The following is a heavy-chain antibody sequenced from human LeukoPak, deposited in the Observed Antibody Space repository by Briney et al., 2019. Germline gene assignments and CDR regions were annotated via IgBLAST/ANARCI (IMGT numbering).Heavy chain of an antibody. D-gene: IGHD4-17*01. Sequence: ASVKVSCKASGYTFTSYDINWVRQATGQGLEWMGWMNPNSGNTGYAQKFQGRVTMTRNTSISTAYMELSSLRSEDTAVYYRARGVGKMTTVTTDWFDPWGQGTLVTVSS. V-gene: IGHV1-8*01. CDR2: MNPNSGNT. CDR3: ARGVGKMTTVTTDWFDP. J-gene: IGHJ5*02. CDR1: GYTFTSYD.